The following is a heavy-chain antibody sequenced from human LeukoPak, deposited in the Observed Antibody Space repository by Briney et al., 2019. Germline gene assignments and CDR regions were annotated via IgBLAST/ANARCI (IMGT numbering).Heavy chain of an antibody. V-gene: IGHV3-7*01. D-gene: IGHD5-12*01. CDR1: GFTFSSYW. J-gene: IGHJ4*02. Sequence: GGSLRLSCAASGFTFSSYWMSWVRQAPGKGLEWVANIKQDGSEKYYVDSVKGRFTISRDNAKNSLYLQMNSLRAEDTAVYYCARETGGYGEYYFDYWGQGTLVTVSS. CDR3: ARETGGYGEYYFDY. CDR2: IKQDGSEK.